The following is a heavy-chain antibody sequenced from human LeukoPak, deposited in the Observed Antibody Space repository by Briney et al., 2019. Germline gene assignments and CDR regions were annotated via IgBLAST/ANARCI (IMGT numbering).Heavy chain of an antibody. J-gene: IGHJ5*02. CDR2: IWDDGSNK. D-gene: IGHD3-10*01. V-gene: IGHV3-33*01. CDR1: GFTFSSYG. Sequence: GGSLRLSCAASGFTFSSYGMHWVRQAPGKGLEWVAVIWDDGSNKYYADSVKGRFTISRDNSKNTLYLQMNSLRAEDTAVYYCARDLTGLLLWFGELLFDPWGQGTLVTVSS. CDR3: ARDLTGLLLWFGELLFDP.